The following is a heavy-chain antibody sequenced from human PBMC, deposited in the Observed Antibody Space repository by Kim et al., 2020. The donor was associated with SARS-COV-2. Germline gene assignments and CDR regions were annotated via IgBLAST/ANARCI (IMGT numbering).Heavy chain of an antibody. Sequence: SETLSLTCTVSGGSISSYYWSWIRQPPGKGLEWIGYIYYSGSTNYNPSLKSRVTISVDTSKNQFSLKLSSVTAADTAVYYCARGSWTDRDFDIWGQGTMVTVSS. CDR2: IYYSGST. D-gene: IGHD3-10*01. V-gene: IGHV4-59*01. J-gene: IGHJ3*02. CDR1: GGSISSYY. CDR3: ARGSWTDRDFDI.